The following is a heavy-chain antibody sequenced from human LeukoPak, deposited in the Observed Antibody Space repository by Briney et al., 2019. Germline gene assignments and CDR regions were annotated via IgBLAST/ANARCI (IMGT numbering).Heavy chain of an antibody. V-gene: IGHV3-48*03. J-gene: IGHJ4*02. CDR3: ALLAVASDFDY. D-gene: IGHD6-19*01. CDR1: GFPFSVYE. CDR2: IGSSGTTI. Sequence: GGSLRLSRAVSGFPFSVYEMNWVRQAPGKGLEWVSNIGSSGTTIYYADSVRGRFSISRDNAKSSLYLQMNSLRVEDTAVYYCALLAVASDFDYWGQGALVTVSS.